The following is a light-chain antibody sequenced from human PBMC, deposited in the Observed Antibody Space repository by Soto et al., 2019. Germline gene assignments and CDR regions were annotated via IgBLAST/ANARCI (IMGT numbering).Light chain of an antibody. CDR2: RAS. J-gene: IGKJ1*01. V-gene: IGKV1-5*03. CDR1: QIISNW. CDR3: QHYNNYPLT. Sequence: DIQMTQSPSTLSASVGDRVTITCRASQIISNWLAWYQQKPGKAPNLLIYRASSLESGVPPRFSGSGSGSEFTLTISSLQPDDFGTYYCQHYNNYPLTFGQGTKVEIK.